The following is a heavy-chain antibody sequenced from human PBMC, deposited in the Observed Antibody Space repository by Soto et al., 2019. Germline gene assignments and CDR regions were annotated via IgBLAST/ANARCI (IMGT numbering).Heavy chain of an antibody. V-gene: IGHV4-4*07. Sequence: SETLSLTCTVSGGSFSSYDWSWIRQPAGKGLEWIGRIYTSGSTNYNPSLKSRVTMSVDTSKNQFSLKLSSVTAADTDVYYCARTDQLLGWFDPWGQGTLVTVSS. CDR3: ARTDQLLGWFDP. CDR2: IYTSGST. CDR1: GGSFSSYD. J-gene: IGHJ5*02. D-gene: IGHD2-2*01.